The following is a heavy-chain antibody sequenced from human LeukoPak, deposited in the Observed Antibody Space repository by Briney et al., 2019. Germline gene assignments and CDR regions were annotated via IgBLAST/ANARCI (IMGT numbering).Heavy chain of an antibody. Sequence: GGSLRLSCAASRFTFSTYWMSWVRQAPGKGLQWVANIRQDGSQKHYVDSVKGRFTISRDNAKNSLYLQMNSLRAEDTAVYYCAGLEYNWFDPWGQGTLVTVSS. CDR2: IRQDGSQK. V-gene: IGHV3-7*01. CDR1: RFTFSTYW. J-gene: IGHJ5*02. D-gene: IGHD3/OR15-3a*01. CDR3: AGLEYNWFDP.